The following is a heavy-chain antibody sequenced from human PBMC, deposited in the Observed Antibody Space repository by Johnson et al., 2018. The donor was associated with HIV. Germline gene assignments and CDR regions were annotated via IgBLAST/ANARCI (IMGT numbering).Heavy chain of an antibody. CDR3: AKVAVATAAGGVPLDI. J-gene: IGHJ3*02. CDR1: GFTFDDYG. CDR2: INWNSGST. Sequence: VQLVESGGGVERPGGSLRLSCAASGFTFDDYGMSWVRQAPGQGPECVAVINWNSGSTGYADSVKGRFTISRDNAKNSLYLQMNSLRAEDTAVYYCAKVAVATAAGGVPLDIWGPGTMVTVSA. D-gene: IGHD6-13*01. V-gene: IGHV3-20*04.